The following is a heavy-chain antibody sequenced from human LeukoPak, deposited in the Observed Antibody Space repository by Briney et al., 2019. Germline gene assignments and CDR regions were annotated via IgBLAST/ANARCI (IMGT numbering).Heavy chain of an antibody. V-gene: IGHV4-31*03. J-gene: IGHJ4*02. D-gene: IGHD3-10*01. Sequence: SQTLSLTCTVSGGSISSGGYYWSWIRQHPGKGLEWIGYIYYSGSTYYNPSLKSRVTMSVDTSKNQFSLKLSSVTAADTAVYYCARDGYGSGSYYFDYWGQGTLVTVSS. CDR1: GGSISSGGYY. CDR3: ARDGYGSGSYYFDY. CDR2: IYYSGST.